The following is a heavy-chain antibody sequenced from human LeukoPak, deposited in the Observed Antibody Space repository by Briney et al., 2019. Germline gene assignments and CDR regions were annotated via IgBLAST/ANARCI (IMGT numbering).Heavy chain of an antibody. CDR2: ISYDGSNK. CDR3: ATLEPYSSSWYGFDY. D-gene: IGHD6-13*01. CDR1: GFTFSSYA. V-gene: IGHV3-30*04. Sequence: PGRSLRLSCAASGFTFSSYAVHWVRQAPGKGLEWVAVISYDGSNKYYADSVKGRFTISRDNARNSLYLQMNSLRAEDTAVYYCATLEPYSSSWYGFDYWGQGTLVTVSS. J-gene: IGHJ4*02.